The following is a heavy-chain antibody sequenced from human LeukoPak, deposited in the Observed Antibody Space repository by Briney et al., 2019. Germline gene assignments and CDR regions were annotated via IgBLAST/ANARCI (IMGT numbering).Heavy chain of an antibody. J-gene: IGHJ4*02. CDR2: IYTSGST. CDR3: ARVVGATTDYYFDY. Sequence: SETLSLTCTVSGGSISSYYWSWIRQPAGKGLEWIGRIYTSGSTNYNSSLKSRVTMSVDTSKNQFSLKLSSVTAADTAVYYCARVVGATTDYYFDYWGQGTLVTVSS. V-gene: IGHV4-4*07. CDR1: GGSISSYY. D-gene: IGHD1-26*01.